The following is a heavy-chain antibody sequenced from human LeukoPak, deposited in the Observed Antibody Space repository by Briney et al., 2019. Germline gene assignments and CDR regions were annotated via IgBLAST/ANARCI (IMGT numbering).Heavy chain of an antibody. CDR3: AKSSSSGPTPFDY. CDR2: ISGSGGST. CDR1: GFTFSSYA. V-gene: IGHV3-23*01. D-gene: IGHD3-22*01. Sequence: GRSLRLSCAASGFTFSSYAMHWVRQAPGKGLEWVSAISGSGGSTYYADSVKGRFTISRDNSKNTLYLQMNSLRAEDTAVYYCAKSSSSGPTPFDYWGQGTLVTVSS. J-gene: IGHJ4*02.